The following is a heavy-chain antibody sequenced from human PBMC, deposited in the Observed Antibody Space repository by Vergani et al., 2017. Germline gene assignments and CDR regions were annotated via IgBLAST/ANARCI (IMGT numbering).Heavy chain of an antibody. CDR1: GDSFGSGNHL. J-gene: IGHJ4*02. V-gene: IGHV4-30-4*01. Sequence: QVQLQESGPGLVKPPQTLSLTCTVSGDSFGSGNHLWSWIRQPPGKGLEWIGSISSSEMTFYNASLKSRISISIDTPRNQFSLKLTSVTAADTAVYFCARERYDFWSASSPPAQFFFDSWGQGMLVTVSP. D-gene: IGHD3-3*01. CDR2: ISSSEMT. CDR3: ARERYDFWSASSPPAQFFFDS.